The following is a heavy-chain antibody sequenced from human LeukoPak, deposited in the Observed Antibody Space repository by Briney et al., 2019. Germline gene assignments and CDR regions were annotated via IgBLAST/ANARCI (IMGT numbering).Heavy chain of an antibody. V-gene: IGHV1-2*02. CDR2: INPNSGGT. CDR1: GYTFTGYY. CDR3: ARVRQDEGRWFGEFKSVFDY. Sequence: ASVKVSCKAPGYTFTGYYMHWVRQAPGQGLEWMGWINPNSGGTNYAQKFQGRVTMTRDTSISTAYMELSRLRSDDTAVYYCARVRQDEGRWFGEFKSVFDYWGQGTLVTVSS. D-gene: IGHD3-10*01. J-gene: IGHJ4*02.